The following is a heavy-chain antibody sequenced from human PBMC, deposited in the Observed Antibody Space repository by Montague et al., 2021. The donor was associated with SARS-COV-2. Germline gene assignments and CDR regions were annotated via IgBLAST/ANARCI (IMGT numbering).Heavy chain of an antibody. Sequence: SETLSLTCTVSGGSISSSRYYWGWIRQPPGKGLEWIGSIYYSGSTYYNPSLKSPITISVDTSKNQFSLTLSSVTAADTAVYYWARHERQWLRLYPYYFDFWGQGTPVTVSS. V-gene: IGHV4-39*01. CDR2: IYYSGST. D-gene: IGHD5-12*01. CDR3: ARHERQWLRLYPYYFDF. J-gene: IGHJ4*02. CDR1: GGSISSSRYY.